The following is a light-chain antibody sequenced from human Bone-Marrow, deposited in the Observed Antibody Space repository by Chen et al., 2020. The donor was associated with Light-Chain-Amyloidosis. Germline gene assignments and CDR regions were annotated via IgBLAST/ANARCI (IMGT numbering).Light chain of an antibody. CDR2: AAS. J-gene: IGKJ2*01. Sequence: DIQLTPSPSSLSASLGDTVTITCRASRNINNYLHWYQQRPGKAPKVLIYAASSLQSGVPSRFSGSGSGTDFTLTITSLQPEDFVTYYCQQTYSPMRSFGQGTQVEFK. CDR1: RNINNY. CDR3: QQTYSPMRS. V-gene: IGKV1-39*01.